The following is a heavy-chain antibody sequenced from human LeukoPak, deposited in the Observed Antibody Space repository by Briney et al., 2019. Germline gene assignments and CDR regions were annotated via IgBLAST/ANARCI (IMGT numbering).Heavy chain of an antibody. CDR1: GFTFSSYW. J-gene: IGHJ4*02. V-gene: IGHV3-7*01. D-gene: IGHD6-13*01. CDR3: ARVRIAAAGTRGYFDY. Sequence: GGSLRLSCAASGFTFSSYWMSWVRQAPGKGLEWVANIKQDGSEKYYVDSVKGRFTISRDNAKNSLYLQMSSLRAEDTAVYYCARVRIAAAGTRGYFDYWGQGTLVTVSS. CDR2: IKQDGSEK.